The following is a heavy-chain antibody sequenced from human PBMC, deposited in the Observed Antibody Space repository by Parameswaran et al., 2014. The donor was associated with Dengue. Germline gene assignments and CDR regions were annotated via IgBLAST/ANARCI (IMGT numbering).Heavy chain of an antibody. V-gene: IGHV1-2*02. D-gene: IGHD2-2*01. CDR2: INPNSGGT. CDR3: AWRVDIVVVPAGDYGMDV. Sequence: WVRQAPGQGLEWMGWINPNSGGTNYAQKFQGRVTMTRDTSISTVYMELSRLRSDDTAVYYCAWRVDIVVVPAGDYGMDVWGQGTTVTVSS. J-gene: IGHJ6*02.